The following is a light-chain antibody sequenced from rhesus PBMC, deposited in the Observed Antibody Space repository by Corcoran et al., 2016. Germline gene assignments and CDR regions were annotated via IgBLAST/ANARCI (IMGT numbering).Light chain of an antibody. CDR1: QSLLYSSNNKNY. J-gene: IGKJ2*01. V-gene: IGKV4-1*01. Sequence: DIVMTQSPDSLAVSLGERVTINCKSSQSLLYSSNNKNYLAWYQQKPGKGPKLLLYWASTRESGVPNRYRGSGSGTDFTLTISGLQAEDVAVYYCQQYYSTPYSFGQGTKVEIK. CDR3: QQYYSTPYS. CDR2: WAS.